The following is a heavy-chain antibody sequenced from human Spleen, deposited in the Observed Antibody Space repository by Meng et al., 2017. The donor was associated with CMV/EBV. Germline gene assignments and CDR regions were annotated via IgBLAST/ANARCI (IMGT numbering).Heavy chain of an antibody. CDR1: GFTFSNAW. CDR2: ISSSSTTI. J-gene: IGHJ6*02. CDR3: ARIDFYGMDV. Sequence: GESLKISCAASGFTFSNAWMSWVRQAPGKGLDWLSYISSSSTTIYYGDSVKGRFTISRDNAKNSLYLQMNNLRAEDTAVYYCARIDFYGMDVWGQGTTVTVS. V-gene: IGHV3-48*04.